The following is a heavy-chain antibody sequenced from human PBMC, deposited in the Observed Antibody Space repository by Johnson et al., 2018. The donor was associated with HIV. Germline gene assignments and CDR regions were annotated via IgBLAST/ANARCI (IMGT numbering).Heavy chain of an antibody. CDR3: AREGVSGSYYDAFDL. CDR1: GFTFDDYG. V-gene: IGHV3-23*04. J-gene: IGHJ3*01. CDR2: ISGSGGST. Sequence: MQLVESGGALVQPGGSLRLSCTASGFTFDDYGMNWVRQVPGQGLEWVSAISGSGGSTYYADSVKGRFTISRDNSKNTLFLQMDSLRADDTAVYYCAREGVSGSYYDAFDLWGQGTMVTVSS. D-gene: IGHD1-26*01.